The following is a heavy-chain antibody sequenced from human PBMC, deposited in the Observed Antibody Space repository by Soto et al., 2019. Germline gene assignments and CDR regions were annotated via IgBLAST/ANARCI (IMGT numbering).Heavy chain of an antibody. D-gene: IGHD3-22*01. CDR1: GGTFSSYA. Sequence: ASVKVSCKASGGTFSSYAISWVRQAPGQGLEWMGGIIPIFGTANYAQKFQGRVTITADESTSTAYMELSSLRSDDTAAYYCARLSTYYDSSGYVDYWGQGTLVTVSS. CDR2: IIPIFGTA. J-gene: IGHJ4*02. V-gene: IGHV1-69*13. CDR3: ARLSTYYDSSGYVDY.